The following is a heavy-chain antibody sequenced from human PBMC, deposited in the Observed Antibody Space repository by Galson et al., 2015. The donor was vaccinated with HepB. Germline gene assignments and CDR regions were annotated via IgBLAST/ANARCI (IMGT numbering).Heavy chain of an antibody. CDR1: GFTFNSYA. Sequence: SLRLSCAASGFTFNSYAMTWVRQAPGKGLEWVSTISASGGITYYADSVKGRFTISRDNSKNTLYLQMNSLRAEDTAVYYCARVYYFGESPVGDYWGQGTLVTVSS. V-gene: IGHV3-23*01. J-gene: IGHJ4*02. D-gene: IGHD3-10*01. CDR3: ARVYYFGESPVGDY. CDR2: ISASGGIT.